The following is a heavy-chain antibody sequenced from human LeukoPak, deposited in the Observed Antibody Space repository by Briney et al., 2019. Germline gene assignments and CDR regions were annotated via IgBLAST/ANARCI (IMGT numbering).Heavy chain of an antibody. CDR1: GGSFSGYY. V-gene: IGHV4-34*01. CDR2: INQSGST. D-gene: IGHD2-2*01. CDR3: AAGCSSTSCYWYYYTDV. Sequence: SETLSLPCAVYGGSFSGYYWNWIRQPPGKGLEWIGEINQSGSTNYNPSLKSRVTISVDTSKKQSSLKLSPVTAADTAVYYCAAGCSSTSCYWYYYTDVWGKGTTVTVSS. J-gene: IGHJ6*03.